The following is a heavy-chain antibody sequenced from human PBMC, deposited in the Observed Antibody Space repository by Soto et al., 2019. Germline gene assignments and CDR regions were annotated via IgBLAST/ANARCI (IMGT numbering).Heavy chain of an antibody. V-gene: IGHV3-30*18. Sequence: GGSLRLSCAASGFTFSSYGMHWVRQAPGKGLEWVAVISYDGSNKYYADSVKGRFTISRDNSKNTLYLQMNSLRAEDTAVYYCAKADGDYRSRSFDYWGQGTLVTVSS. D-gene: IGHD4-17*01. CDR2: ISYDGSNK. CDR1: GFTFSSYG. CDR3: AKADGDYRSRSFDY. J-gene: IGHJ4*02.